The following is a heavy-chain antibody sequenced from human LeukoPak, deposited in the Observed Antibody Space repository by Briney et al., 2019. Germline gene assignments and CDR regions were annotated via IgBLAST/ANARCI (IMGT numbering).Heavy chain of an antibody. J-gene: IGHJ5*02. V-gene: IGHV4-4*07. CDR1: GGSISSYY. CDR2: IYIIGST. CDR3: ARDVRVHLWLIGWFDP. Sequence: SETLSLTCTVSGGSISSYYSSWIRQPAGRGLEWIGRIYIIGSTNYNASLKSRVTMSVDTSKNQFSLKLSSVTAADTGVYYCARDVRVHLWLIGWFDPWGQGTLVTVSS. D-gene: IGHD5-18*01.